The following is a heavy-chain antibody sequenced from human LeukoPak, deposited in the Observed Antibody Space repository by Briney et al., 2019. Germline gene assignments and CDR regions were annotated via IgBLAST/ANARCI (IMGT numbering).Heavy chain of an antibody. CDR2: ISGSGGST. CDR3: ARWSSVVVVTAIGFVY. D-gene: IGHD2-21*02. Sequence: PGGSLRLSCAASGFTFSSYAMSWVRQAPGKGLKWVSAISGSGGSTYYADSVKGRFTISRDNSKNTLYLQMNSLRAEDTAVYYCARWSSVVVVTAIGFVYWGQGTLVTVSS. CDR1: GFTFSSYA. V-gene: IGHV3-23*01. J-gene: IGHJ4*02.